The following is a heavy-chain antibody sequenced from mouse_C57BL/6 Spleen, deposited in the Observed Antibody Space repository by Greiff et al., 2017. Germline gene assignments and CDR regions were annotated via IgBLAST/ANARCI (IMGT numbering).Heavy chain of an antibody. V-gene: IGHV1-61*01. Sequence: QVQLQQPGAELVRPGSSVKLSCKASGYTFTSYWMDWVKQRPGQGLEWIGNIYPSDSETHYNQKFKDKATLTVDKSSSTAYMQLSSLTSEDSAVYYCARQDYGSSYLYLDYWGQGTTLTVSS. J-gene: IGHJ2*01. CDR2: IYPSDSET. CDR3: ARQDYGSSYLYLDY. CDR1: GYTFTSYW. D-gene: IGHD1-1*01.